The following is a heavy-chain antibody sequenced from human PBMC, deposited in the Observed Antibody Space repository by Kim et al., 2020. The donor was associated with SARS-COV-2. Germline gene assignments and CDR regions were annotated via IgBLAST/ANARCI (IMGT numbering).Heavy chain of an antibody. D-gene: IGHD2-21*02. CDR3: ARESSGGGNSEGDDAFDI. J-gene: IGHJ3*02. Sequence: KSRVTISVDTSKNQFSLKLSSVTAADTAIYYCARESSGGGNSEGDDAFDIWGQGTMVTVSS. V-gene: IGHV4-39*07.